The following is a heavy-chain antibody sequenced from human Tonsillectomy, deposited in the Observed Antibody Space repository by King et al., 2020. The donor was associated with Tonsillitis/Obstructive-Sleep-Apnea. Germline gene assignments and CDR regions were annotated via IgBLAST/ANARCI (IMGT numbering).Heavy chain of an antibody. Sequence: VQLQQSGPGLVKPSQTLSLTCAISGDSVSSYSAAWTWIRQSPSRGLEWLGRTYYRSKWYNDYAVFVKSRITVNPDPSKNQFSLQLNSVTPEDTAVYFCAGGVAAAGTFDYWGQGTLVTVSS. CDR3: AGGVAAAGTFDY. CDR2: TYYRSKWYN. J-gene: IGHJ4*02. V-gene: IGHV6-1*01. CDR1: GDSVSSYSAA. D-gene: IGHD6-13*01.